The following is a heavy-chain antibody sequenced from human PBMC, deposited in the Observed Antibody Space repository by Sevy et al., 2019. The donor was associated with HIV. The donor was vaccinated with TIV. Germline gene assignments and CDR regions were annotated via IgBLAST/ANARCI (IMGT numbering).Heavy chain of an antibody. D-gene: IGHD4-17*01. V-gene: IGHV4-59*08. Sequence: SETLSLTCGVSGGSISDYYWSWIRQPPGKGLEFIGWIHYSGVTDYNPSLSSRVSMSVAMSRNQFSLKVFSLTAADTAVYYCARHESQGDYPLDLWGQGTLVTVSS. CDR2: IHYSGVT. J-gene: IGHJ4*02. CDR3: ARHESQGDYPLDL. CDR1: GGSISDYY.